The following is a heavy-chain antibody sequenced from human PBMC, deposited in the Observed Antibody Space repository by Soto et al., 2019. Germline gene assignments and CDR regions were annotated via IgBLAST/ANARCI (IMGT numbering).Heavy chain of an antibody. V-gene: IGHV3-30-3*01. CDR1: GFTFSSYA. Sequence: QVQLVESGGGVVQPGRSLRLSCAASGFTFSSYAMHWVRQAPGKGLEWVAVISYDGSNKYYADSVKGRFTISRDNSKNTLYLQMNSLRAEDTAVYYCARECRTSRRGYYLNWFDPWGQGTLVTVSS. D-gene: IGHD3-22*01. CDR3: ARECRTSRRGYYLNWFDP. CDR2: ISYDGSNK. J-gene: IGHJ5*02.